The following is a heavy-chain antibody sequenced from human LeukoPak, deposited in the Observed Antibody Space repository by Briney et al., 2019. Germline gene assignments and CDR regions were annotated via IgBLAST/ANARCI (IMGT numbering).Heavy chain of an antibody. J-gene: IGHJ4*02. CDR1: DGSFSGYY. CDR2: INHSGST. CDR3: ARAPHSSRITVASKLYYFDY. Sequence: SETLSLTCAVYDGSFSGYYWSWIRQPPGKGLEWIGEINHSGSTNYNPSLKSRVTISVDTSKNQFSLKLSSVTAADTAVYYCARAPHSSRITVASKLYYFDYWGQGTLVTVSS. D-gene: IGHD6-19*01. V-gene: IGHV4-34*01.